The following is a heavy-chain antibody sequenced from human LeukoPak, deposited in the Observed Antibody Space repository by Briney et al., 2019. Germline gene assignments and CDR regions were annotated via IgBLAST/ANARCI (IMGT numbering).Heavy chain of an antibody. CDR2: ISSSGSTI. J-gene: IGHJ5*02. CDR3: ARAGSGRSPDWFDP. Sequence: GGSLRLSCAASGFTFSSYEMNWVRQAPGKGLERVSYISSSGSTIYYADSVKGRFTISRDNAKNSLYLQMNSLRAEDTAVYYCARAGSGRSPDWFDPWGQGTLVTVSS. V-gene: IGHV3-48*03. D-gene: IGHD1-26*01. CDR1: GFTFSSYE.